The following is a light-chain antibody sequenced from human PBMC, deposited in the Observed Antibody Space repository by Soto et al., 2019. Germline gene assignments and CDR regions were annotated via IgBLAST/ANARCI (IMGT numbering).Light chain of an antibody. CDR3: QQYGTSEII. CDR1: QSLTNSF. J-gene: IGKJ5*01. CDR2: DTS. Sequence: SPGTLSLSPCERATLSCRASQSLTNSFIAWYQQKPGQAPRLLIYDTSSRATGIPDRFSGSGSGTDFTLTISRLEPEDFAVFFCQQYGTSEIIFGQGTRLEI. V-gene: IGKV3-20*01.